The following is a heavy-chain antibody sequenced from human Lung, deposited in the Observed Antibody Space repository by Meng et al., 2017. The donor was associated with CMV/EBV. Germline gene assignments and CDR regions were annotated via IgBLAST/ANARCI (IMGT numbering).Heavy chain of an antibody. V-gene: IGHV1-2*02. CDR2: TNPNSGGT. CDR1: GYTFTGYY. D-gene: IGHD1-7*01. CDR3: ARDLDWNYEY. J-gene: IGHJ4*02. Sequence: ASXXVSCKASGYTFTGYYMHWVRQAPGQGLEWMGWTNPNSGGTNYAQKFQGRVTMTRDTSISTAYMELSRLRSDDTAVYYCARDLDWNYEYWGQGTMVTVSS.